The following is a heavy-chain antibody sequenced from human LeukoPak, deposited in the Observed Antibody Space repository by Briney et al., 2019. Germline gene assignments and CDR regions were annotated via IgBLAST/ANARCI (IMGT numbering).Heavy chain of an antibody. CDR1: GGSISSSSYY. CDR2: IYYSGST. J-gene: IGHJ4*02. V-gene: IGHV4-39*07. D-gene: IGHD6-13*01. Sequence: SETLSLTCTVSGGSISSSSYYWGWIRQPPGKGLEWIGSIYYSGSTYYNPSLKSRVTISVDTSKNQFSLKLSSVTAADTAVYYCARDYQLVLDYWGQGTLVAVSS. CDR3: ARDYQLVLDY.